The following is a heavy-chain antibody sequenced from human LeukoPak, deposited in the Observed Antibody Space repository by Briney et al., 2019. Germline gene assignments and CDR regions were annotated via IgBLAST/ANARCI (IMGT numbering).Heavy chain of an antibody. CDR3: ARSMVRGVKHDAFDI. J-gene: IGHJ3*02. Sequence: GGSLRLSCAASGFTFDDYAMHWVRQAPGKGLEWVSGISWNSGSIGYADSVKGRFTISRDNAKNTLCLQMNSLRAEDTAVYYCARSMVRGVKHDAFDIWGQGTMVTVSS. CDR2: ISWNSGSI. D-gene: IGHD3-10*01. CDR1: GFTFDDYA. V-gene: IGHV3-9*01.